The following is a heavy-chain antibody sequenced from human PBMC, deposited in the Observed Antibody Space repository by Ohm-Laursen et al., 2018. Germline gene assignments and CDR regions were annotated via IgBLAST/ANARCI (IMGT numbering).Heavy chain of an antibody. CDR3: AKDGSGHKYYFDY. D-gene: IGHD6-19*01. J-gene: IGHJ4*02. CDR2: IRGSAGTT. V-gene: IGHV3-23*01. Sequence: SLRLSRTASGFTLSGYAQNWVRHAPGEGVGWGSPIRGSAGTTYYADPVKGRFTISRDNSKKTLYLQMNSLRAEDTAVYYCAKDGSGHKYYFDYWGQGTLVTVSS. CDR1: GFTLSGYA.